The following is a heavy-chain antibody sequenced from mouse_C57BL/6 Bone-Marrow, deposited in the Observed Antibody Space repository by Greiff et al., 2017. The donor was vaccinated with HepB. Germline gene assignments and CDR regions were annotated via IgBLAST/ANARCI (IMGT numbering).Heavy chain of an antibody. CDR3: ARRGVTTVAPYAMDY. V-gene: IGHV1-75*01. CDR2: IFPGSGST. Sequence: VQLQQSGPELVKPGASVKISCKASGYTFTDYYINWVKQRPGQGLEWIGWIFPGSGSTYYNEKFKGKATLTVDKSSSTAYMLLCSLTSEDSAVYFCARRGVTTVAPYAMDYWGQGTSVTVSS. J-gene: IGHJ4*01. D-gene: IGHD1-1*01. CDR1: GYTFTDYY.